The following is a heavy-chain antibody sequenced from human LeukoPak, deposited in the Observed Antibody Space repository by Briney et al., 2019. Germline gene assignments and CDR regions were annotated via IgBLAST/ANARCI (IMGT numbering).Heavy chain of an antibody. Sequence: PGGSLRLSCAASGFTFSSYEMNWVRQAPGKGLEWVSYISSSGSTIYYADSVKGRFTISRDNAKNSLYLQMDSLRAEDTALYYCARVGDPTYIHGYFFDYWGQGTLVTVSS. CDR1: GFTFSSYE. CDR2: ISSSGSTI. J-gene: IGHJ4*02. D-gene: IGHD5-18*01. V-gene: IGHV3-48*03. CDR3: ARVGDPTYIHGYFFDY.